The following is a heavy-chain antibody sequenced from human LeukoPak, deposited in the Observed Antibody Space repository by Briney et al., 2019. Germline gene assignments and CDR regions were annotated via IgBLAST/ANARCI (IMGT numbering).Heavy chain of an antibody. J-gene: IGHJ4*02. CDR1: GGTFSSYA. CDR3: ARVPIVGATMRSFDY. D-gene: IGHD1-26*01. CDR2: IIPIFGTA. V-gene: IGHV1-69*13. Sequence: VASVKVSCKASGGTFSSYAISWVRQAPGQGLEWMGGIIPIFGTANYAQKFQGRVTITADESTSTAYMELSRLRSDDTAVYYCARVPIVGATMRSFDYWGQGTLVTVSS.